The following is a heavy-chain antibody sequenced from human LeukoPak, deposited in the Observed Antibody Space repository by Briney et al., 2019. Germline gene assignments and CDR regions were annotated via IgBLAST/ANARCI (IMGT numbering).Heavy chain of an antibody. CDR1: GVSISDNNYY. Sequence: SETVSLTCTVSGVSISDNNYYWGWIRQPPGKGLEWIGSIYYSGSTYYNPSLKSRVTISVDTSKNQFSLKLSSVTAADTAVYYCARLYIVRFGELYVDYWGQGTLVSVSS. CDR2: IYYSGST. D-gene: IGHD3-10*01. J-gene: IGHJ4*02. CDR3: ARLYIVRFGELYVDY. V-gene: IGHV4-39*07.